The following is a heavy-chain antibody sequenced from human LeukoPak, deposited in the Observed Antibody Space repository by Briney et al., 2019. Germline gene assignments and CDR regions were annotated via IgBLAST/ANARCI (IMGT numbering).Heavy chain of an antibody. CDR3: AKDDPDWGSYFDC. CDR2: ITGSGGTT. J-gene: IGHJ4*02. V-gene: IGHV3-23*01. CDR1: GFTFSNFV. Sequence: GGSLRLSCEASGFTFSNFVLNGVRQAPGKGLEWVSSITGSGGTTNYADSVKGRFTISRDNSKNTLYLQMNSLRAEDTAIYYCAKDDPDWGSYFDCWGQGTLVTVSS. D-gene: IGHD7-27*01.